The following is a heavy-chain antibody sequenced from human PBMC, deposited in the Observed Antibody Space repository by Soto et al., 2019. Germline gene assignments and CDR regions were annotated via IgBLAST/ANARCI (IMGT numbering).Heavy chain of an antibody. J-gene: IGHJ4*02. CDR3: AGDSAAGVTGTTMFDY. V-gene: IGHV1-18*01. Sequence: ASVKVSCKAPAYTFSFYVVTWLRQAPGQGLEWMGLISGYNGNKKYAEKFQGRPSITNDTNTSTAYMELRPLSSDDTAVYYCAGDSAAGVTGTTMFDYWGQGTLVTVSS. D-gene: IGHD1-7*01. CDR2: ISGYNGNK. CDR1: AYTFSFYV.